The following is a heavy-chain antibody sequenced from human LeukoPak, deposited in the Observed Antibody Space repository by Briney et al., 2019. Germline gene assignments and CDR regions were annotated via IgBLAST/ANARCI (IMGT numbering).Heavy chain of an antibody. CDR3: ARFGYSSSYYYYYYMDV. Sequence: QPGGSLRLSCAASGFTFSSYSMNWVRQAPGKGLEWVSYISSSSSTIYYADSVKGRFTISRDNAKNSLYLQMNSLRAEDTAVYYCARFGYSSSYYYYYYMDVWGKGTTVTVSS. J-gene: IGHJ6*03. CDR2: ISSSSSTI. V-gene: IGHV3-48*01. CDR1: GFTFSSYS. D-gene: IGHD6-6*01.